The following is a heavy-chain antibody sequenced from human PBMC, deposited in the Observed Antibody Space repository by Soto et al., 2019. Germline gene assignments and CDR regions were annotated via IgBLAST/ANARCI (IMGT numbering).Heavy chain of an antibody. CDR2: IWYDGSNK. CDR1: GFTFSSYG. V-gene: IGHV3-33*01. CDR3: ARMRDMVRGGLNLDY. J-gene: IGHJ4*02. D-gene: IGHD3-10*01. Sequence: GGSLRLSCAASGFTFSSYGMHWVRQAPGKGLEWVAVIWYDGSNKYYADSVKGRFTISRDNSKNTLYLQMNSLRAEDTAVYYCARMRDMVRGGLNLDYWGQGTLVTVSS.